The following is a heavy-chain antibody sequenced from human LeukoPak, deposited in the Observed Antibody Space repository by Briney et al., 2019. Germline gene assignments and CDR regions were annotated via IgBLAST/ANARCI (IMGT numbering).Heavy chain of an antibody. Sequence: GGSLRLSCAASGFTFSSYSMNWVRQAPGKGLEWVSYISSSSSTIYYADSVKGRFTISRDNAKNSLYLQMNSLRAEDTAVYYCARDLELITIFGVVISRFDPWGQGTLVTVSS. D-gene: IGHD3-3*01. CDR2: ISSSSSTI. CDR3: ARDLELITIFGVVISRFDP. CDR1: GFTFSSYS. V-gene: IGHV3-48*01. J-gene: IGHJ5*02.